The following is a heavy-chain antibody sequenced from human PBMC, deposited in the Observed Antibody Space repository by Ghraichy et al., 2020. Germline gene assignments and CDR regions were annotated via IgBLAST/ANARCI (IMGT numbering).Heavy chain of an antibody. CDR2: ISGDGSRT. CDR3: ATQRGD. J-gene: IGHJ4*02. Sequence: GESLNISCAVSGFTFSSYWMHWVHQGPGMGLVWVSRISGDGSRTGYADSVKGRFTISRDNAKNTLYLQMNSLRVEDTAVYYCATQRGDWGQGTLVTVSS. CDR1: GFTFSSYW. V-gene: IGHV3-74*01. D-gene: IGHD3-16*01.